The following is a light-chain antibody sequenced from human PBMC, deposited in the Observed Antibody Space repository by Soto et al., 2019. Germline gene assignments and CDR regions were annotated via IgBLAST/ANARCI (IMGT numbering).Light chain of an antibody. CDR3: QQYGSSPTWT. J-gene: IGKJ1*01. Sequence: EIVMAQSPSTLSLSPGVRGTLSCSASQSISDTLAWYQQKPGQAPRLLIYSASRRATGFPARFSGSGSGTDFTLTISSLQSEDFAVYYCQQYGSSPTWTFGQGTKVDIK. CDR2: SAS. CDR1: QSISDT. V-gene: IGKV3-15*01.